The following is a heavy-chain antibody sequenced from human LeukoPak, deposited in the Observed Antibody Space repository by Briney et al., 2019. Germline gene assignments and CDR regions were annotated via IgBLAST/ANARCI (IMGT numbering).Heavy chain of an antibody. D-gene: IGHD2-2*01. J-gene: IGHJ5*02. V-gene: IGHV4-39*07. CDR2: LYSSGST. CDR3: ARESDRYCFSTSCPNWFDP. Sequence: PSETLSLTCTVSGGSISSGSYYWGWIRQPPGKGLEWIGSLYSSGSTYYNPSLKSRVTMSVDTSKNQFSLKLKSVTAADTAVYYCARESDRYCFSTSCPNWFDPWGQGTLVTVSS. CDR1: GGSISSGSYY.